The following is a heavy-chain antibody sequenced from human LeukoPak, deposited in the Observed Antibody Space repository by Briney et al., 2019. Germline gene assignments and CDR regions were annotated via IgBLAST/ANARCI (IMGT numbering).Heavy chain of an antibody. J-gene: IGHJ3*02. CDR3: AREISVVDMRCIDI. CDR1: GGSISSYY. V-gene: IGHV4-4*07. CDR2: MYTSGST. Sequence: SETLSLTCTVSGGSISSYYWSWIRQPAGKGLEWIGRMYTSGSTNYNPSLKSRVTMAVDTSKNQFSLKLSSVTAADMAVYYCAREISVVDMRCIDIWGQGTMVTVSS. D-gene: IGHD2-21*01.